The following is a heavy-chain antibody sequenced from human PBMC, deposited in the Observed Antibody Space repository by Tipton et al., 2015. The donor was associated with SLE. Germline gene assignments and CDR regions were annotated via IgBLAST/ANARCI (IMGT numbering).Heavy chain of an antibody. Sequence: TLSLTCAVYDGSFSGHYWTWIRQPPERGLEWIGEINESGSTYYNPSLKSRVTISVDTSKNQFSLKLSSVTAADTAVCYCVQVTLDAFDIWGQGTMVTVSS. CDR1: DGSFSGHY. D-gene: IGHD4-11*01. CDR3: VQVTLDAFDI. V-gene: IGHV4-34*01. CDR2: INESGST. J-gene: IGHJ3*02.